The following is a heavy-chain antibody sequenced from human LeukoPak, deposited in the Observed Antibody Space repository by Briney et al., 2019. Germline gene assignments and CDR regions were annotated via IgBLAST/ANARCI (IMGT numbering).Heavy chain of an antibody. CDR3: ASRDKGYYYGMDV. D-gene: IGHD5-24*01. J-gene: IGHJ6*02. V-gene: IGHV3-74*01. CDR2: INSDGSST. Sequence: GGSLRLSCAASGFTFSSYWRHWVRQAPGKGLVWVSRINSDGSSTSYADSVKGRFTISRDNSKNTLYLQMNSLRAEDTAVYYCASRDKGYYYGMDVWGQGTTVTVSS. CDR1: GFTFSSYW.